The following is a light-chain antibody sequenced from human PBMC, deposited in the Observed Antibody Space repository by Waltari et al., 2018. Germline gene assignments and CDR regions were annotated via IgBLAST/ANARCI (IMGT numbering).Light chain of an antibody. CDR3: SSYTSSSTLLYV. Sequence: QSALTQPASVSGSPGPSITIPCPGTSRDVGGYHYVSRYQHHPGKAPKLIIYEVSNPPSGVSNRFSGSKSGNTASLTISGLQAEDEADYYCSSYTSSSTLLYVFGTGTKVTVL. CDR2: EVS. J-gene: IGLJ1*01. V-gene: IGLV2-14*01. CDR1: SRDVGGYHY.